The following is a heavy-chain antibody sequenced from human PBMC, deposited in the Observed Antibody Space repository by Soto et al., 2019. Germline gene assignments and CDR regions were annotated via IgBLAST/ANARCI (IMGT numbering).Heavy chain of an antibody. V-gene: IGHV3-21*01. D-gene: IGHD6-13*01. Sequence: GGSLRLSCAASGFTFSSYSMNWVRQAPGKGLEWVSSISSSSSYIYYADSVKGRFTISRDNAKNSLYLQMNSLRAEDTAVYYCARFRKEQKLVHNAFDIWGQGTMVTVSS. CDR3: ARFRKEQKLVHNAFDI. J-gene: IGHJ3*02. CDR1: GFTFSSYS. CDR2: ISSSSSYI.